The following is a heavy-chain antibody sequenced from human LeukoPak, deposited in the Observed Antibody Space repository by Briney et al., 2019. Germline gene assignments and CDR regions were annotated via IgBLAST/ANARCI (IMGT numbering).Heavy chain of an antibody. J-gene: IGHJ4*02. V-gene: IGHV3-7*05. CDR3: VGPDY. CDR2: IKQDGSEK. CDR1: GFTFSIYW. Sequence: GESLKISCAASGFTFSIYWMNWVRQAPEKGLEWVANIKQDGSEKYYVDSVKGRFTISRDNAKNSLYLQMNNLRAEDTAIYYCVGPDYWGQGTLVTVSS.